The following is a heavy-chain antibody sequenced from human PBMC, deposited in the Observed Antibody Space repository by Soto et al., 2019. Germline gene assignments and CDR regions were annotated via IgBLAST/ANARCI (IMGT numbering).Heavy chain of an antibody. CDR3: ARHNYGSGSTYFDY. CDR2: IYYSGST. D-gene: IGHD3-10*01. J-gene: IGHJ4*02. Sequence: PSETLSLTCTVSGGSISSYYWSWIRQPPGKGLEWIEYIYYSGSTNYNPSLKSRVTISVDTSKNQFSLKLNSMTAVDTAVYYCARHNYGSGSTYFDYWSQGTLVTVSS. CDR1: GGSISSYY. V-gene: IGHV4-59*08.